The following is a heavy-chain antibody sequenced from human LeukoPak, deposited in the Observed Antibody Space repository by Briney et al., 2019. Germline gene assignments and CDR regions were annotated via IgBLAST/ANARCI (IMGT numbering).Heavy chain of an antibody. V-gene: IGHV3-7*01. D-gene: IGHD3-22*01. Sequence: GGSLRLSCAVSGFTFSNYWMSWVRQAPGKGLEWVANIKQDGSEKYYVDSVKGRFTISRDNAKNSLYLQMNSLRAEDTGVYYCAREHPYYYDSSGTALMAEIKYYFDYWGQGTLVTVSS. CDR1: GFTFSNYW. J-gene: IGHJ4*02. CDR2: IKQDGSEK. CDR3: AREHPYYYDSSGTALMAEIKYYFDY.